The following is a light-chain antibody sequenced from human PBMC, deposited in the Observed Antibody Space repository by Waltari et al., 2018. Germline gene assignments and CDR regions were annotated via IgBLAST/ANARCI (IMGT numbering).Light chain of an antibody. J-gene: IGKJ1*01. Sequence: ELVLTQSPGTLSLSPGERATLSCRASQSVSSSYLAWYQQKPGQAPRLLIDGASSRATGIPDRFSGGGSGTDFTLTICRLEPEEFAVYYCQQYRTFGQGTKVEIK. CDR1: QSVSSSY. CDR2: GAS. CDR3: QQYRT. V-gene: IGKV3-20*01.